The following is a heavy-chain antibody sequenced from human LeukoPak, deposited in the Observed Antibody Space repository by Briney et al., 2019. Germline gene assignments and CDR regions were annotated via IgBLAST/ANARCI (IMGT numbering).Heavy chain of an antibody. Sequence: ASVKVSCKASGYTFTGYYMHWVRQAPGQGLEWMGWINPNSGGTNYAQKFRGRVTMTRDTSISTAYMELSRLRSDDTAVYYCAREPYLIRRDGYNYLFDYWGQGTLVTVSS. CDR3: AREPYLIRRDGYNYLFDY. D-gene: IGHD5-24*01. V-gene: IGHV1-2*02. J-gene: IGHJ4*02. CDR1: GYTFTGYY. CDR2: INPNSGGT.